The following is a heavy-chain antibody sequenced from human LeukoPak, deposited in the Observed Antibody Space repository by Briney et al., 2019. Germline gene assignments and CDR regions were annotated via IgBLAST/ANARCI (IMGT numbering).Heavy chain of an antibody. CDR3: ARDRGIADYGMDV. CDR1: GFIFSSYG. Sequence: PGGSLRLSCAASGFIFSSYGMHWVRQAPGKGLEWVAFIRYDGSNKYYADSVKGRFAISRDNSKNTLYLQMNSLRAEDTAVYYCARDRGIADYGMDVWGQGTTVTVSS. V-gene: IGHV3-30*02. D-gene: IGHD6-13*01. CDR2: IRYDGSNK. J-gene: IGHJ6*02.